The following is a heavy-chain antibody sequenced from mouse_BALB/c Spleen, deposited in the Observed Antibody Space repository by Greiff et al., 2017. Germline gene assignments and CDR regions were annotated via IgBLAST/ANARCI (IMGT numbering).Heavy chain of an antibody. D-gene: IGHD2-3*01. CDR2: INPSTGYT. CDR3: ANYDPPFAY. V-gene: IGHV1-7*01. Sequence: VQLVESGAELAKPGASVKMSCKASGYTFTSYWMHWVKQRPGQGLGWIGYINPSTGYTEYNQKFKDKATLTADKSSSTAYMQLSSLTSEDSAVYYCANYDPPFAYWGQGTLVTGSA. CDR1: GYTFTSYW. J-gene: IGHJ3*01.